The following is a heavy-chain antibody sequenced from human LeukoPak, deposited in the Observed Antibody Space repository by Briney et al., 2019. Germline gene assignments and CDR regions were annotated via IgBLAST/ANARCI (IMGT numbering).Heavy chain of an antibody. D-gene: IGHD1-26*01. Sequence: GGSLRLACAASGFTVSSNYMTWVRQAPGKGVEWVSVIYSGGTTYYTDSMKGRFSISRDNSKNALYLQMNSLRAEDTAVYYCARGNSGSHYVEYYYGMDVWGQGTTVTVSS. CDR3: ARGNSGSHYVEYYYGMDV. CDR1: GFTVSSNY. J-gene: IGHJ6*02. V-gene: IGHV3-53*01. CDR2: IYSGGTT.